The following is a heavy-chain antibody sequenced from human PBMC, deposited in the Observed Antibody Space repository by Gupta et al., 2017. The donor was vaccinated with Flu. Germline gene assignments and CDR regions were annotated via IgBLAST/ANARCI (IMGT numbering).Heavy chain of an antibody. V-gene: IGHV4-31*03. CDR3: ARAHRANRCFDY. J-gene: IGHJ4*02. CDR1: GRPFSRSGHY. CDR2: IYYTGST. Sequence: QVQLQESGAGLVKPSQPLSPTCTVSGRPFSRSGHYLRWLRKHPGKGLELIGYIYYTGSTYHNPSRESRGSISIDTSKNQFSLRLSSVTAADTAVYYCARAHRANRCFDYWGQGTLVTVSS.